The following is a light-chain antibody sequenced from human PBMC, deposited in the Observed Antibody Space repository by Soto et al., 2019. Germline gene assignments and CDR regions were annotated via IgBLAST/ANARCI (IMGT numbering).Light chain of an antibody. J-gene: IGKJ4*02. CDR2: AAS. V-gene: IGKV1-39*01. CDR1: QRISNY. Sequence: DIQMTQSPSSLSASVGDRVTITCRASQRISNYLNWFQQKPGRAPKLLIYAASSLQSGVPSRFSGSGSVTDFTLTISSLQPEDFAAYYCQQSYSTPLKFGGGTKVEIK. CDR3: QQSYSTPLK.